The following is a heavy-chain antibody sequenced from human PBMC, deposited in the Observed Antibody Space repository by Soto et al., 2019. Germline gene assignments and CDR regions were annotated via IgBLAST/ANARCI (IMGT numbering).Heavy chain of an antibody. Sequence: SETLSLTCAVYGGSFSGYYWSWIRQPPGKGLEWIGEINHSGSTNYNPSLKSRVTISVDTSKNQFSLKLSSVTAADTAVYYCARWESGSYNYYYYYYMDVWGKGTTVTVSS. V-gene: IGHV4-34*01. J-gene: IGHJ6*03. CDR3: ARWESGSYNYYYYYYMDV. CDR1: GGSFSGYY. CDR2: INHSGST. D-gene: IGHD1-26*01.